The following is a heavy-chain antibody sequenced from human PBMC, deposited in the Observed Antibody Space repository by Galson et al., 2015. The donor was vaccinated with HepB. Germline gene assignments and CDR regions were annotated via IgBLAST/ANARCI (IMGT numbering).Heavy chain of an antibody. D-gene: IGHD4-17*01. CDR1: GFTFSSYA. Sequence: SVKVSCKASGFTFSSYAISWVRQAPGQGLEWVRGINTIFGTANYAQKFQGRVTITADESTSTAYMELSSLRSEDTAVYYCARHVTNPAYFDYWGQGTLVTVSS. CDR3: ARHVTNPAYFDY. J-gene: IGHJ4*02. CDR2: INTIFGTA. V-gene: IGHV1-69*13.